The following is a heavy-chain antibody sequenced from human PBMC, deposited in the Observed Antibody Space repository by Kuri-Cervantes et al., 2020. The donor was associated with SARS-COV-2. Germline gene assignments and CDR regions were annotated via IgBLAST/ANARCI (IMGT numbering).Heavy chain of an antibody. D-gene: IGHD3-16*01. V-gene: IGHV4-59*01. CDR1: GGSISSYY. Sequence: GSLRLSCTVSGGSISSYYWSWIRQPPGKGLEWIGYIYYSGSTNYNPSLKSRVTISVDTSKDQFSLKLSSVTAADTAVYYCARADGRAGAPLYEDYWGQGTLVTVSS. CDR3: ARADGRAGAPLYEDY. J-gene: IGHJ4*02. CDR2: IYYSGST.